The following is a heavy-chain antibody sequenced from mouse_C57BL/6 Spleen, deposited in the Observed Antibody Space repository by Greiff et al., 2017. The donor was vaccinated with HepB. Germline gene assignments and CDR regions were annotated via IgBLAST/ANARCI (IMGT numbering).Heavy chain of an antibody. CDR2: ISDGGSYT. CDR1: GFTFSSYA. D-gene: IGHD2-10*02. CDR3: AREESSAAWFAY. J-gene: IGHJ3*01. Sequence: EVQLVESGGGLVKPGGSLKLSCAASGFTFSSYAMSWVRQTPEKRLEWVATISDGGSYTYYPDNVKGRFTISRDNAKNNLYLQMSHLKSEDTAMYYCAREESSAAWFAYWGQGTLVTVSA. V-gene: IGHV5-4*01.